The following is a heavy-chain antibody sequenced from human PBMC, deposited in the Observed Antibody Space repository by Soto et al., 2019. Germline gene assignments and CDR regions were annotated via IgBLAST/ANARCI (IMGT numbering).Heavy chain of an antibody. CDR1: GGSFSGYY. CDR3: ARGTYYYCSGSYSAITNWFDP. Sequence: PSETLSLTCAVYGGSFSGYYWSWIRQPPGKGLEWIGEINHSGSTNYNPSLKSRVTISVDTSKNQFSLKLSSVTAADTAVYYCARGTYYYCSGSYSAITNWFDPWGQGTLVTVSS. J-gene: IGHJ5*02. CDR2: INHSGST. D-gene: IGHD3-10*01. V-gene: IGHV4-34*01.